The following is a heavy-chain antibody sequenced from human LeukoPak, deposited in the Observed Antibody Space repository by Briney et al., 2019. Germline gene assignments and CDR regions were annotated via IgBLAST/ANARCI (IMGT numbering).Heavy chain of an antibody. J-gene: IGHJ4*02. CDR2: VSGSGGST. Sequence: GGSLRLSCAASGFSFSSYVVSWVRQAPGKGLEWVSAVSGSGGSTYYAASVKGRFTISRDISKNTLYLQVNSLRAEDTAVYYCAKVLWFGGKYFDYWGQGTLVTVSS. V-gene: IGHV3-23*01. CDR3: AKVLWFGGKYFDY. CDR1: GFSFSSYV. D-gene: IGHD3-10*01.